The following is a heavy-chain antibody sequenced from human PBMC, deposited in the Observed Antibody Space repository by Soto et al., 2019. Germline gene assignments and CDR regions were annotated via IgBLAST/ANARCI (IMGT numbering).Heavy chain of an antibody. CDR1: GFTVSSNY. CDR3: ARDFPPDYYYGMDV. V-gene: IGHV3-53*01. J-gene: IGHJ6*02. CDR2: IYSGGST. Sequence: EVQLVESGGGLIQPGGSLRLSCAASGFTVSSNYMSWVRQAPGKGLEWVSVIYSGGSTYYADSVKGRFTISRDNSKNTLYLQMNSLRAEDTAVYYCARDFPPDYYYGMDVWRQGTTVTVSS.